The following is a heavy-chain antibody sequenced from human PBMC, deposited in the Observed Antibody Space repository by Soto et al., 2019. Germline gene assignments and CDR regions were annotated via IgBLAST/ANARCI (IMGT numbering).Heavy chain of an antibody. D-gene: IGHD3-3*01. J-gene: IGHJ3*02. CDR1: GGTFSTSA. CDR2: IIPLFGPT. CDR3: ARPPTVFGATLAFDI. V-gene: IGHV1-69*06. Sequence: SVKVSCKAAGGTFSTSAISWGRQAPGQGLEWMGGIIPLFGPTNYAQKFQGRVTITADKSTSTAYMELSGLTSEDTAVYYCARPPTVFGATLAFDIWGQGTLVTVSS.